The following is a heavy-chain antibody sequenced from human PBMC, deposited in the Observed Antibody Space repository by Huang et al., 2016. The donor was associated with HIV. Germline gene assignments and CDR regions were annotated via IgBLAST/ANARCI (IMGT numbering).Heavy chain of an antibody. Sequence: QEQLVESGGGVVQPGGSLRLSCATSGFSFSHYGMHWVRRAPGKGLEWVAFIRFDGGNKHYADSAKGRFTISRDNSKKMLFLEMNSLRGDDTAFYYCATDLGGYSFDYWGQGALVSVSS. CDR3: ATDLGGYSFDY. D-gene: IGHD2-21*02. CDR1: GFSFSHYG. V-gene: IGHV3-30*02. J-gene: IGHJ4*02. CDR2: IRFDGGNK.